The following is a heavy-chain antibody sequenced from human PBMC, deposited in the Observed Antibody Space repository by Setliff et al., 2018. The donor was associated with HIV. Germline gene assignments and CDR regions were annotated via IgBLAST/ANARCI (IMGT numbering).Heavy chain of an antibody. CDR2: VRSKTYGGTT. D-gene: IGHD2-15*01. V-gene: IGHV3-49*04. J-gene: IGHJ4*02. CDR1: GLTLGDYA. Sequence: GGSLRLSCTASGLTLGDYAMSWVRQAPGKGLEWVGFVRSKTYGGTTEYAASVKGRFTISRDDSKSIAYLQMSSLKTEDTAMYYCGGGSSLFDYWGQGTLVTVSS. CDR3: GGGSSLFDY.